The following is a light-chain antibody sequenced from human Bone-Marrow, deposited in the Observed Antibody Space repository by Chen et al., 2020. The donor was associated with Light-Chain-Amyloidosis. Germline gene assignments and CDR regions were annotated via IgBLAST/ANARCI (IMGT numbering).Light chain of an antibody. CDR2: GDF. CDR3: CAYTGGSTWV. CDR1: NSDVGNYNL. J-gene: IGLJ3*02. Sequence: QSALTQPASVSGSPGQSITISCTASNSDVGNYNLVSWYQHHPGKAPKLIIYGDFKRPSGVSNRFSGPKSGDTASLTIAELQNGDAARYRCCAYTGGSTWVFGGGTKLTVL. V-gene: IGLV2-23*01.